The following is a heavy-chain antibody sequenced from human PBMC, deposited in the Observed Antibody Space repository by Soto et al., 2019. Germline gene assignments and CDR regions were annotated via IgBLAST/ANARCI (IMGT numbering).Heavy chain of an antibody. J-gene: IGHJ3*02. CDR3: AAYFYDSSGYYFPTDAFDI. CDR1: GGTFSSYA. D-gene: IGHD3-22*01. V-gene: IGHV1-69*01. Sequence: QVQLVQSGAEVKKPGSSVKVSCKASGGTFSSYAISWVRQAPGQGLEWMGGIIPIFGTANYAQKFQGRVTITADESTSTAYMELSSLRSDDTAVYYCAAYFYDSSGYYFPTDAFDIWGQGTMVTVSS. CDR2: IIPIFGTA.